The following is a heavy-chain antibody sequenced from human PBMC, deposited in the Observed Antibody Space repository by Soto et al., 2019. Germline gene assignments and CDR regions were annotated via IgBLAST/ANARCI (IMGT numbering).Heavy chain of an antibody. CDR1: GFTFTSSA. D-gene: IGHD3-22*01. CDR2: IVVGSGNT. CDR3: AADPNYDSSGCMDV. J-gene: IGHJ6*02. Sequence: SVKVSCKASGFTFTSSAVQWVRQARGQRLGWIGWIVVGSGNTNYAQKFQERVTITRDMSTSTAYMELSSLRSEDTAVYYCAADPNYDSSGCMDVWGQGTTVTVSS. V-gene: IGHV1-58*01.